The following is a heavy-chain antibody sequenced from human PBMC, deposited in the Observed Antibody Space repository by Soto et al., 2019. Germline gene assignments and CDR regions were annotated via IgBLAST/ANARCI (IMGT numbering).Heavy chain of an antibody. J-gene: IGHJ6*03. CDR3: ARRRPFYIQYYYYMDV. CDR1: SGSISSSNW. V-gene: IGHV4-4*02. Sequence: SETLSLTCAVSSGSISSSNWWSWVRQPPGKGLEWIGEIYHSGSTNYNPSLKSRVTISVDKSKNQFSLKLSSVTAADTAVYYCARRRPFYIQYYYYMDVWGKGTTVTVSS. CDR2: IYHSGST.